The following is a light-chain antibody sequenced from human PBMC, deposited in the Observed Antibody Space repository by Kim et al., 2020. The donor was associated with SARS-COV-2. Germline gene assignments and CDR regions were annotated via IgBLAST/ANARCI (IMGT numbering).Light chain of an antibody. J-gene: IGKJ4*01. CDR2: GAS. CDR3: QQYNTWRSIT. V-gene: IGKV3-15*01. CDR1: QSLGTK. Sequence: SQGTTATHPGSASQSLGTKLAWYPRRSGHGPRLLIYGASPRATGISARFTVSGSGTEIALTISSLQSDDFAIYFSQQYNTWRSITFGGGTKVDIK.